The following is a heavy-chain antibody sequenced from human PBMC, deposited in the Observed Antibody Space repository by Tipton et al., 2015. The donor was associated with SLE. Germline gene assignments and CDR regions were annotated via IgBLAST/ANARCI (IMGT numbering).Heavy chain of an antibody. CDR1: GFTFSSYS. CDR3: ARDRHDFWGRELSQEINWFDP. V-gene: IGHV4-28*03. D-gene: IGHD3-3*01. Sequence: LRLSCAASGFTFSSYSLNWVRQAPGKGLEWVGHIYYSGTTYYNPSLKSRVTISLDTSKNQFSLDLTSVTAADTAVYFCARDRHDFWGRELSQEINWFDPWGQGTLVIVS. J-gene: IGHJ5*02. CDR2: IYYSGTT.